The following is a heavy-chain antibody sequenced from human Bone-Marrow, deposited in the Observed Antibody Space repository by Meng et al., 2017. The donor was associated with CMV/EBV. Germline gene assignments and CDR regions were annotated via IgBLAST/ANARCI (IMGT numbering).Heavy chain of an antibody. D-gene: IGHD3-16*01. CDR3: ARELRGRRDY. CDR2: INPDGSTT. V-gene: IGHV3-74*01. J-gene: IGHJ4*02. CDR1: GFTFSSDW. Sequence: GESLNISCAASGFTFSSDWMHWVRQAPGKGLGWVSRINPDGSTTDYADSVKGRFTISRDNAKSTLYLQMNSLRVEDTALYYCARELRGRRDYWARGTLVTVSS.